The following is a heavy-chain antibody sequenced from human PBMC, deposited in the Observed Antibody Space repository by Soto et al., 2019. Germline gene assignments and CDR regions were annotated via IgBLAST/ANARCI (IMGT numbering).Heavy chain of an antibody. J-gene: IGHJ4*02. CDR1: GGSISNYY. Sequence: PSETLSLTCTVSGGSISNYYWSWIRQPPGKGLEWIGYTYNSGSTNYNPSLKSRVTISVNTSKNQFSLKLSSVTAADAAVYCCAGRGLWGQGTLVTVSS. D-gene: IGHD3-10*01. CDR2: TYNSGST. CDR3: AGRGL. V-gene: IGHV4-59*08.